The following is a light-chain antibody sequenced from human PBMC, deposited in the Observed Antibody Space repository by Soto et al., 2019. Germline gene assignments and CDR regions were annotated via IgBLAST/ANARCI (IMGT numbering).Light chain of an antibody. J-gene: IGLJ1*01. CDR3: CSYAGRYSNA. Sequence: QSVLAQPRSVSGSPGQSVTISCTGTSSDVGGFNSVSWYQQHPGKAPKLMIYDVNKRPSGVPDRFSGSKSGSTASLTISGLQPDHEPDSYCCSYAGRYSNAFATETKVTV. V-gene: IGLV2-11*01. CDR2: DVN. CDR1: SSDVGGFNS.